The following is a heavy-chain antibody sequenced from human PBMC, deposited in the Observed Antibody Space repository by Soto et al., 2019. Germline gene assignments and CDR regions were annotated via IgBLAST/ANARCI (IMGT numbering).Heavy chain of an antibody. CDR1: GFTFSSYG. Sequence: GGSLRLSCAASGFTFSSYGMHWVRQAPGKGLEWVAVISYDGSNKYYTESVKGRFTISRDNSKNTLFLQMNSLRAEDTAVYFCAKGDCSGGSCYFTAFDIWGQGTMVTVSS. D-gene: IGHD2-15*01. CDR3: AKGDCSGGSCYFTAFDI. V-gene: IGHV3-30*18. CDR2: ISYDGSNK. J-gene: IGHJ3*02.